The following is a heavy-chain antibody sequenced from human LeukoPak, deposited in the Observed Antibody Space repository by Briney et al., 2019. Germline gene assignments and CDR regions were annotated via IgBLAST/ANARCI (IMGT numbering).Heavy chain of an antibody. CDR1: GFTFSSYS. D-gene: IGHD3-10*01. CDR3: ARGLWFGETDAFDI. CDR2: ISSSSSTI. J-gene: IGHJ3*02. V-gene: IGHV3-48*01. Sequence: ETGGSLRLSCAASGFTFSSYSMNWVRQAPGKGLEWVSYISSSSSTIYYADSVKGRFTISRDNAKNSLYLQMNSLRAEDTAVYYCARGLWFGETDAFDIWGQGTMVTVSS.